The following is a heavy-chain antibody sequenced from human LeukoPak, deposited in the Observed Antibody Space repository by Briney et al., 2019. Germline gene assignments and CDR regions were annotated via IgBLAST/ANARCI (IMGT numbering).Heavy chain of an antibody. J-gene: IGHJ3*01. CDR3: ARGHNENNYKSTIDV. CDR1: GDSISTSTW. Sequence: PSETLSLTCAVSGDSISTSTWWNRVRQPPGKGLEWIGEIYHSGSTNRNPSLKSRVTISVDKTKNQFSLKLSSVTAADTAMYYCARGHNENNYKSTIDVWGQGTMVTVSS. D-gene: IGHD1/OR15-1a*01. V-gene: IGHV4-4*02. CDR2: IYHSGST.